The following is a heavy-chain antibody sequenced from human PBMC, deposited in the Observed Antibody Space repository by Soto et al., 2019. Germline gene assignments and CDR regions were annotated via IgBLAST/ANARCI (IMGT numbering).Heavy chain of an antibody. J-gene: IGHJ4*02. D-gene: IGHD3-22*01. Sequence: GGSLRLSCAASGFTFSSYWMSWVRQAPGKGLEWVANIKQDGSEKYYVDSVKGRFTISRDNAKNSLYLQMNSLRPEDTAVYYCARVLNPKYYYDSSGYYQFDYWGQGTLVTVSS. CDR3: ARVLNPKYYYDSSGYYQFDY. CDR2: IKQDGSEK. V-gene: IGHV3-7*01. CDR1: GFTFSSYW.